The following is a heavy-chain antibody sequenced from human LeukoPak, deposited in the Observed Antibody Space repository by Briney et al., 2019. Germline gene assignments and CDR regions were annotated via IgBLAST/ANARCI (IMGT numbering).Heavy chain of an antibody. CDR1: GFTFSRYA. D-gene: IGHD5-18*01. Sequence: GGSLRLSCAASGFTFSRYAMSWVRQTPGKGLEWVSSITGNGATTYYSDSVKGRFTISRDNSKNTLSLQMNSLRAEDTAVYFCAKERRRVDTAMVRSYYFENWGQGTLVTVSS. V-gene: IGHV3-23*01. J-gene: IGHJ4*02. CDR3: AKERRRVDTAMVRSYYFEN. CDR2: ITGNGATT.